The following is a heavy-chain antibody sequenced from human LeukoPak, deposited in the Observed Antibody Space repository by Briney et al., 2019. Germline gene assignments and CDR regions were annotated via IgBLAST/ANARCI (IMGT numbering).Heavy chain of an antibody. V-gene: IGHV3-23*01. J-gene: IGHJ4*02. CDR1: GITFSSYG. CDR2: IIGGAGST. CDR3: AHGAMYQLDY. Sequence: PGGSLRLSCAASGITFSSYGMSWGRQAPGKGVEWVSGIIGGAGSTYYADSVKGRFTISGDNSKNTLFLQMNSLRAEDTAVYYCAHGAMYQLDYWGQGTLVTVSS. D-gene: IGHD2-2*01.